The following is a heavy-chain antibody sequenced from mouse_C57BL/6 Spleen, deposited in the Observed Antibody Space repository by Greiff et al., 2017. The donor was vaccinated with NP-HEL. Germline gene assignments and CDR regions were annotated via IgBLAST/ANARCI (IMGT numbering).Heavy chain of an antibody. CDR1: GYTFTSYW. CDR2: IHPNSGST. CDR3: ARSYDYGPAYAMDY. J-gene: IGHJ4*01. D-gene: IGHD2-4*01. V-gene: IGHV1-64*01. Sequence: VQLQQSGAELVKPGASVKLSCKASGYTFTSYWMHWVKQRPGQGLEWIGMIHPNSGSTNYNEKFKSKATLTVDKSSSTAYMQLSSLTSEDSAVYYCARSYDYGPAYAMDYWGQGTSVTVSS.